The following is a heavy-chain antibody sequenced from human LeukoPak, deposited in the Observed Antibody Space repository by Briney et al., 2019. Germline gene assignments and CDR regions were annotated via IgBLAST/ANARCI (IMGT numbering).Heavy chain of an antibody. D-gene: IGHD4-23*01. CDR1: GYTFSDYA. CDR3: ARLSQKNYGGNLWPAD. Sequence: ASVKVSCKASGYTFSDYAIHWVRQAPGQGLEWMGWVNPNTGGTSYAQKFQGRVTITADKSTSTAYMELSSLRSEDTAVYYCARLSQKNYGGNLWPADWGQGTLVTVSS. J-gene: IGHJ4*02. V-gene: IGHV1-2*02. CDR2: VNPNTGGT.